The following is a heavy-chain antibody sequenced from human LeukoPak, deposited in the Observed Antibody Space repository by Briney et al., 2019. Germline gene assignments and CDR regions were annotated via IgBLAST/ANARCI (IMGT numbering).Heavy chain of an antibody. V-gene: IGHV3-30*02. J-gene: IGHJ3*02. CDR3: AKGERVLLWFGELSYHYDAFDI. CDR2: IRYDGSNK. D-gene: IGHD3-10*01. CDR1: GFTFSSYG. Sequence: GGSLRLSCAASGFTFSSYGMHWVRQAPGKGLGWVAFIRYDGSNKYYADSVKGRFTISRDNSKNTLYLQMNSLRAEDTAVYYCAKGERVLLWFGELSYHYDAFDIWGQGTMVTVSS.